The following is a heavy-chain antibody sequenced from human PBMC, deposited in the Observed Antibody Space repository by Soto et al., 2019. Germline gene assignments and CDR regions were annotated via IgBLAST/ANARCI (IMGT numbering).Heavy chain of an antibody. CDR3: AKRPLAARHTDY. J-gene: IGHJ4*02. Sequence: EVQLLESGGGLVQPGGSLRLSCAASGFTFSNYAMTWVRQAPGKGLEWVSTISGSGDNTYYADSVRGRFTISRDNSKNTLYLQMNRPRADDTAVYYCAKRPLAARHTDYWGQGTLVTVSS. D-gene: IGHD6-6*01. CDR2: ISGSGDNT. CDR1: GFTFSNYA. V-gene: IGHV3-23*01.